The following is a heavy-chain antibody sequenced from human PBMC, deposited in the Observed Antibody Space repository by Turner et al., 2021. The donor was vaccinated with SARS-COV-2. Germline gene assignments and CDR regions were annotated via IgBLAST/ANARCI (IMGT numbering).Heavy chain of an antibody. V-gene: IGHV1-24*01. Sequence: QVQLVQSGAAVKKPGASVKVSCKVSGYTLTELSMHWVRKAPGKGLECMGGVEPEDGETIYAQKFQGRVTMTEDTSTDTAYMELGSLRSEDTAVYYCATSNTMYGVVTNYYYYCGMDVWGQGTTVTVSS. CDR1: GYTLTELS. CDR2: VEPEDGET. CDR3: ATSNTMYGVVTNYYYYCGMDV. J-gene: IGHJ6*02. D-gene: IGHD3-3*01.